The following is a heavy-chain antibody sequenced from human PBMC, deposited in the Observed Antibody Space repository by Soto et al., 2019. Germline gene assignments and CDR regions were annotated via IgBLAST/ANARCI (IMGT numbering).Heavy chain of an antibody. CDR1: GGSISSGDYY. J-gene: IGHJ5*02. CDR3: ASTGAGVSSDWFDP. Sequence: PSETLSLTCTVSGGSISSGDYYWSWIRQPPGKGLEWIGYIYYSGTTHYNPSLKSRVTMSLDTPKNQFSLKLSFVTAADTAVYYCASTGAGVSSDWFDPWGQGMLVTVSS. CDR2: IYYSGTT. D-gene: IGHD6-19*01. V-gene: IGHV4-30-4*01.